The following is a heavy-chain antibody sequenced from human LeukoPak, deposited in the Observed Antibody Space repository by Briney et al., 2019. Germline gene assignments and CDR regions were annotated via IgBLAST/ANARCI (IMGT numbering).Heavy chain of an antibody. CDR3: AKGLNIAAAEGLEDY. J-gene: IGHJ4*02. Sequence: GGSLRLSCAASGFTFSSYGMHWVRQAPGKGLEWVAFIRYDGSNKYYADSVKGRFTISRDNSKNTLYLQMNSLRAEDTAVYYCAKGLNIAAAEGLEDYWGQGTLVTVSS. CDR1: GFTFSSYG. V-gene: IGHV3-30*02. D-gene: IGHD6-13*01. CDR2: IRYDGSNK.